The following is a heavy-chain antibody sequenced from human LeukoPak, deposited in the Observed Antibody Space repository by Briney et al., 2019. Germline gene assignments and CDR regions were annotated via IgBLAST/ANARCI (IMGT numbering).Heavy chain of an antibody. CDR1: GFTFSSYA. V-gene: IGHV3-23*01. J-gene: IGHJ6*02. CDR2: ISGSGGST. Sequence: GGSLRLSCAASGFTFSSYAMSWVRQAPGKGLEWVSAISGSGGSTYYADSVKGRFTISRDNSKNTLYLQMNSLRAEGTAVYYCAKAGFWSGYLVSGMDVWGQGTTVTVSS. D-gene: IGHD3-3*01. CDR3: AKAGFWSGYLVSGMDV.